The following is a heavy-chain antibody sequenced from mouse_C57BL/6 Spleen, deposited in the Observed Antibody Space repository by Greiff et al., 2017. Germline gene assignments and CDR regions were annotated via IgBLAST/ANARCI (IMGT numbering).Heavy chain of an antibody. D-gene: IGHD2-3*01. J-gene: IGHJ4*01. CDR2: IDPETGGT. Sequence: QVQLQQSGAELVRPGASVTLSCKASGYTFTDYEMHWVKQTPVHGLEWIGAIDPETGGTAYNQKFKGKAILTADKSSSTAYMKLRSLTSEDSAVYYCTRSGWLLRDYYAMDYWGQGTSVTVSS. CDR1: GYTFTDYE. CDR3: TRSGWLLRDYYAMDY. V-gene: IGHV1-15*01.